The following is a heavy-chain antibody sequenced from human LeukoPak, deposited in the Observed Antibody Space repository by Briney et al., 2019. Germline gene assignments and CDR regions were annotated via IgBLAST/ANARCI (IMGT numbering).Heavy chain of an antibody. V-gene: IGHV4-30-2*01. CDR1: GGSISSGGYS. CDR3: ALQIIRGYSYGFDY. CDR2: IYHSGST. J-gene: IGHJ4*02. Sequence: SQTLSLTCAVSGGSISSGGYSWSWIRQPPGKGLEWIGYIYHSGSTYYNPSLKSRATISVDRSKNQFSLKLSSVTAADTAVYYCALQIIRGYSYGFDYWGQGTLVTVSS. D-gene: IGHD5-18*01.